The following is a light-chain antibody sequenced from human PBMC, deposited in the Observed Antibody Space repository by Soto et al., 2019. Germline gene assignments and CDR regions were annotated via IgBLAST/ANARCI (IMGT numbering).Light chain of an antibody. CDR1: ESISRH. Sequence: DIQMTQSPSSLSASVGDRVTITCRASESISRHLNWYQQKPGKAPKLLIYAASSLQNGVPSRFSGSGSGTDFTLTISNLQPEDFATYYCQPSYSTLSITFGQGTRLEIK. CDR3: QPSYSTLSIT. CDR2: AAS. V-gene: IGKV1-39*01. J-gene: IGKJ5*01.